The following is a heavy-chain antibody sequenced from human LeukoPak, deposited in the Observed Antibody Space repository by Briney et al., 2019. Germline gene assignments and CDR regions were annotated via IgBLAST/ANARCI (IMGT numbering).Heavy chain of an antibody. D-gene: IGHD3-10*01. V-gene: IGHV3-30-3*01. CDR2: ISYDGSNK. J-gene: IGHJ4*02. CDR1: GFTFSGYP. Sequence: PGKSLRLSCADAGFTFSGYPIHWVRQAPGKGLEWVAVISYDGSNKYYADSVKGRFTISRDNSKNTLYLQMNSLRAEDTAVYYCARGRLTPGGYWGQGTLVTVSS. CDR3: ARGRLTPGGY.